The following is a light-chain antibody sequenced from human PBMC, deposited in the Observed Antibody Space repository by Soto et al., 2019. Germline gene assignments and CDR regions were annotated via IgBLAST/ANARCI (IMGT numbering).Light chain of an antibody. CDR2: EVS. Sequence: QCALTQPPSASGSPGQSVTISCTGTSSDVGGYNYVSWYQHHPGKAPKLLIYEVSKRPSGVPDRFSGSKSANTASLTVSGLQAVDEADYFCSSYAGDYNLYVFGTGTKVTVL. CDR3: SSYAGDYNLYV. CDR1: SSDVGGYNY. J-gene: IGLJ1*01. V-gene: IGLV2-8*01.